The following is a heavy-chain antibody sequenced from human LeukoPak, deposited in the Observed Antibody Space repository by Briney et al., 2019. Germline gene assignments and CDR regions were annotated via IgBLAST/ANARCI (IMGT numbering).Heavy chain of an antibody. J-gene: IGHJ5*02. CDR2: IYYSGST. Sequence: SETLSLTCTVSGGSISSDGYYWTWIRQHPGKGLEWIGYIYYSGSTNYNPSLKSRVTISVDTSKNQFSLKLSSVTAADTAVYYCARVAHSRLYNWFDPWGQGTLVTVSS. D-gene: IGHD2-15*01. V-gene: IGHV4-61*08. CDR3: ARVAHSRLYNWFDP. CDR1: GGSISSDGYY.